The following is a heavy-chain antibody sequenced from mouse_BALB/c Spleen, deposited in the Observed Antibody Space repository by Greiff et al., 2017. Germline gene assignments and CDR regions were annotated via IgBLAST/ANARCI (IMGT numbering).Heavy chain of an antibody. V-gene: IGHV1S81*02. CDR2: INPSNGGT. CDR3: TRVDYDGWYYFDY. J-gene: IGHJ2*01. CDR1: GYTFTSYY. D-gene: IGHD2-4*01. Sequence: QVQLKQPGAELVKPGASVKLSCKASGYTFTSYYMYWVKQRPGQGLEWIGGINPSNGGTNFNEKFKSKATLTVDKSSSTAYMQLSSLTSEDSAVYYCTRVDYDGWYYFDYWGQGTTLTVSS.